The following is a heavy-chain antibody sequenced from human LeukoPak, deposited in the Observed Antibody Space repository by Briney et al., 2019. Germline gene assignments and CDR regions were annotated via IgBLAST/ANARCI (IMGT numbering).Heavy chain of an antibody. V-gene: IGHV1-18*01. CDR3: ARARGWLQFPFDY. D-gene: IGHD5-24*01. CDR1: GYTFTSYG. J-gene: IGHJ4*02. Sequence: ASVKVSCKASGYTFTSYGISWVRQAPGQGLEWMGWISAYNGNTNYAQKLQGRVTMTTDKSTSTAYMELSSLRSEDTAVYYCARARGWLQFPFDYWGQGTLVTVSS. CDR2: ISAYNGNT.